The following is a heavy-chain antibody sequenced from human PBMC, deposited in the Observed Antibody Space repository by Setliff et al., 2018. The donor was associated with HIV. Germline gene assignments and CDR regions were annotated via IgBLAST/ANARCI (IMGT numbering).Heavy chain of an antibody. Sequence: PSETLSLTCNVSGDSISSYYWSWIRQPPGKGLEWIGHIYTSGSTNYNPSLKSRVTMSVDTSKNQFSLKLSSVTAADTAVYYCARVVGYYDSNGYPNYYYYYMDVWGKGTTVTVSS. CDR2: IYTSGST. CDR3: ARVVGYYDSNGYPNYYYYYMDV. J-gene: IGHJ6*03. V-gene: IGHV4-4*08. D-gene: IGHD3-22*01. CDR1: GDSISSYY.